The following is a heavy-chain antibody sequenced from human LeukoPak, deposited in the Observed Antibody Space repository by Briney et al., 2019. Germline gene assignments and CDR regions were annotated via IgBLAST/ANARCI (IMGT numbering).Heavy chain of an antibody. V-gene: IGHV3-23*01. J-gene: IGHJ4*02. CDR3: AKPRITMVRGIGQLDY. Sequence: PGGSLRLSCAASGFTFSSYAMSWVRQAPGKGLEWVSAISGSGGSTYYADSVKGRFTISRDNSKNTLYLQMNSLRAEDTAVYYCAKPRITMVRGIGQLDYWGQGTLVTVSP. CDR2: ISGSGGST. CDR1: GFTFSSYA. D-gene: IGHD3-10*01.